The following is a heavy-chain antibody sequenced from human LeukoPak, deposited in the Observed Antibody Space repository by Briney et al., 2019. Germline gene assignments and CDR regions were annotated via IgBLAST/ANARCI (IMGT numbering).Heavy chain of an antibody. J-gene: IGHJ4*02. D-gene: IGHD6-13*01. CDR2: ISSSSYI. CDR3: ARAEYSSSWYDY. V-gene: IGHV3-21*01. Sequence: GGSLRLSCAASGFTFSSYSRNWVRQAPGKGLEGVSSISSSSYIYYADSVKGRFTISRDNAKNSLYLQMNSLRAEDTAVYYCARAEYSSSWYDYWGQGTLVTVSS. CDR1: GFTFSSYS.